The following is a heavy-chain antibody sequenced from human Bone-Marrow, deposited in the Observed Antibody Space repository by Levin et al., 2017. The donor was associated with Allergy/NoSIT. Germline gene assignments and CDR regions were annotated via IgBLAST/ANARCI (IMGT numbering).Heavy chain of an antibody. J-gene: IGHJ4*02. V-gene: IGHV4-30-4*01. D-gene: IGHD3-10*01. Sequence: KSSETLSLTCTVSGGSLRNADSYWSWIRQPPGKGLEYIGCISYSGSTYFNPSLNSRLSMSVDTSQNQFSLRLTSVTAADTAVYFCARAAIFREVFSWGPKDRPGGKFDSWGQGTLVTVSS. CDR2: ISYSGST. CDR3: ARAAIFREVFSWGPKDRPGGKFDS. CDR1: GGSLRNADSY.